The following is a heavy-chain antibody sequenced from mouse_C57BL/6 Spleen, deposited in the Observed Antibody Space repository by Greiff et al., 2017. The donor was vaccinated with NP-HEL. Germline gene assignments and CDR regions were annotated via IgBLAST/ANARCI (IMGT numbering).Heavy chain of an antibody. CDR3: ESAAYYSNFWYFDD. CDR1: GYAFSSSW. V-gene: IGHV1-82*01. D-gene: IGHD2-5*01. J-gene: IGHJ1*03. CDR2: IYPGDGDT. Sequence: QVQLKESGPELVKPGASVKISCKASGYAFSSSWMNWVKQRPGKGLEWIGRIYPGDGDTNYNGKFKGKATLTADKSSSTASMQLSSLTSEDSEVYVYESAAYYSNFWYFDDGGTGTTVTVSS.